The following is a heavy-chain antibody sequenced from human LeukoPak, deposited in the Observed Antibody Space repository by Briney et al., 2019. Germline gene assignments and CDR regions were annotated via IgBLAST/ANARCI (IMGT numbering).Heavy chain of an antibody. CDR3: ARDLQDIVVVPAGQFDY. D-gene: IGHD2-2*01. CDR1: GYTFSSYT. CDR2: INAGNGNT. Sequence: ASVKVSCKASGYTFSSYTMHWVRQAPGQRLEWMGWINAGNGNTKYSQKFQGRVTITRDTSASTAYMELSSLRSEDTAVYYCARDLQDIVVVPAGQFDYWGQGTLVTVSS. V-gene: IGHV1-3*01. J-gene: IGHJ4*02.